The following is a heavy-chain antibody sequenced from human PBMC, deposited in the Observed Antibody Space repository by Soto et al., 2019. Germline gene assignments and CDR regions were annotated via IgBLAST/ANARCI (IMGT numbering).Heavy chain of an antibody. Sequence: QVQLVQSGAEVKKPGSSVKVSCKASGGTFSSYAISWVRQAPGQGLKWMGGIIPIFGTANYAQKFQGRVTITADESTSTAYMELSSLRSEDTAVYYCATCRYGVVAATSFDYWGQGTLVTVSS. V-gene: IGHV1-69*01. CDR1: GGTFSSYA. J-gene: IGHJ4*02. CDR2: IIPIFGTA. CDR3: ATCRYGVVAATSFDY. D-gene: IGHD2-15*01.